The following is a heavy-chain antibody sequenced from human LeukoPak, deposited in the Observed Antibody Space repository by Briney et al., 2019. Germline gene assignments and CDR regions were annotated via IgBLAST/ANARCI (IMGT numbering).Heavy chain of an antibody. J-gene: IGHJ4*02. CDR3: ARRFNY. V-gene: IGHV4-59*05. CDR2: IYYSGST. Sequence: PSETLSLTCTVSGGSISGYYWNWIRQPAGKGLEWIGRIYYSGSTYYNPSLKSRVTISVDTSKNQFSLKLSSVTAADTAVYYCARRFNYWGQGTLVTVSS. CDR1: GGSISGYY.